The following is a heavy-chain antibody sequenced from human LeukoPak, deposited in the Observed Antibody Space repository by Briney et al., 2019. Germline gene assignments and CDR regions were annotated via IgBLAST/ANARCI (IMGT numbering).Heavy chain of an antibody. Sequence: SETLSLTCTVSGGSISSSSYYWGWIRQPPGKGLEWIGSIYYSGSTYYNPSLKSRVTISVDTSKNQFSLKLSSVTAADTAVYYCARHGAGQLLYFDYWGQGTLVTVSS. CDR1: GGSISSSSYY. V-gene: IGHV4-39*07. D-gene: IGHD3-10*01. CDR3: ARHGAGQLLYFDY. J-gene: IGHJ4*02. CDR2: IYYSGST.